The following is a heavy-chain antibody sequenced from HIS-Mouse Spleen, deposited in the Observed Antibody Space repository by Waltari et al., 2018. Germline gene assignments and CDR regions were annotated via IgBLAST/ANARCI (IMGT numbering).Heavy chain of an antibody. J-gene: IGHJ2*01. CDR1: GYTFTSYD. CDR3: ARGLVGIWYFDL. CDR2: MNPNXXXT. D-gene: IGHD1-26*01. V-gene: IGHV1-8*01. Sequence: QVQLVQSGAEVKKPGXSVKXSCKASGYTFTSYDINWVRQATGQGLEWMGWMNPNXXXTGXXXKSXGXXTLTXXTSISTXXMXXXSLRSEDTAVYYCARGLVGIWYFDLWGXXTLVTVSS.